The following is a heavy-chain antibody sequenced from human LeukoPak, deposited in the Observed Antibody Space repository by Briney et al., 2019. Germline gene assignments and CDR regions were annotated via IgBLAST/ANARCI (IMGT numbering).Heavy chain of an antibody. Sequence: GRSLRLSCAASGFTFDDYAMHWVRHAPAKGLEWVSGISWNSGSIGYADSVKGRFTISRDNAKNSLYLQMNSLRAEDMALYYCAKGGGGYSYYYYMDVWGKGTTVTVSS. J-gene: IGHJ6*03. CDR1: GFTFDDYA. CDR2: ISWNSGSI. V-gene: IGHV3-9*03. D-gene: IGHD3-10*01. CDR3: AKGGGGYSYYYYMDV.